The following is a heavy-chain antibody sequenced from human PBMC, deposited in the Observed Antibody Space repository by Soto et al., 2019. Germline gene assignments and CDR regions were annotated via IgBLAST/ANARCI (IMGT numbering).Heavy chain of an antibody. CDR1: GYTFSSYG. V-gene: IGHV1-18*01. J-gene: IGHJ3*02. CDR3: ARDARPRAFRDAFDI. D-gene: IGHD2-21*01. CDR2: ISAYNGNT. Sequence: QVQLVQSGAEVKKPGASVKVSCKASGYTFSSYGISWVRQAPGQGLEWMGWISAYNGNTNYAQKLQDRVTMTTDTSTGTAYMELRSLRSDDTAIYYCARDARPRAFRDAFDIWGQGTLVTVSS.